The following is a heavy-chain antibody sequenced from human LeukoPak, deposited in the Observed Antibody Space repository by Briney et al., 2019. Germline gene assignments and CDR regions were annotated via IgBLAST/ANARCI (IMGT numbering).Heavy chain of an antibody. CDR2: ISSSSSYI. CDR3: ARGPTMIVVAPDAFDI. Sequence: GGSLRLSCAASGFTFNNYAMSWVRQAPGKGLEWVSSISSSSSYIYYADSVKGRFTISRDNAKNSLYLQMNSLRAEDTAVYYCARGPTMIVVAPDAFDIWGQGTMVTVSS. CDR1: GFTFNNYA. J-gene: IGHJ3*02. D-gene: IGHD3-22*01. V-gene: IGHV3-21*01.